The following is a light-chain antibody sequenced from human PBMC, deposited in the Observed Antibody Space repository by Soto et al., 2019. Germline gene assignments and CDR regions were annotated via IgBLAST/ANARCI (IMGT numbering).Light chain of an antibody. CDR2: SSS. Sequence: DIEMTQSPSSLSASVGDRVTISCRTSQTINNNLNWYQQRPGKAPKLLIYSSSTLMSGVPPRFSGSGSETEFTLTISSLQPEDFATYFCQQTYVTPLTFGQGTRLDIK. J-gene: IGKJ5*01. CDR3: QQTYVTPLT. CDR1: QTINNN. V-gene: IGKV1-39*01.